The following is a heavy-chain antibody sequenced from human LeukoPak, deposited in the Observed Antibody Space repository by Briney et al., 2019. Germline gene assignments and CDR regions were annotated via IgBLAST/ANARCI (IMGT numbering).Heavy chain of an antibody. V-gene: IGHV3-23*01. CDR3: AKDPVYCSGGSCSY. CDR1: GFTFSSYA. Sequence: GGSLRLSCAASGFTFSSYAMSWVRQAPGTGLEWVSAISGSGGSTYYADSVKGRFTISRDNSKNTLYLQMNSLRAEDTAVYYCAKDPVYCSGGSCSYWGQGTLVTVSS. D-gene: IGHD2-15*01. J-gene: IGHJ4*02. CDR2: ISGSGGST.